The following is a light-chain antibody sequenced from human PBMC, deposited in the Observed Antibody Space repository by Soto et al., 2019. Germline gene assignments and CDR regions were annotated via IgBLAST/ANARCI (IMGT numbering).Light chain of an antibody. CDR2: DVN. J-gene: IGLJ2*01. Sequence: QSALTQPASVSGSPGQSITISCTGTSSDIGAYNYVSWYQQHPGKAPKLMIYDVNIRPSGVSNRFSGSKSGNTASLTISGLQAEDEADYYCTSWTTSTTMIFGGGTKLIVL. CDR3: TSWTTSTTMI. V-gene: IGLV2-14*03. CDR1: SSDIGAYNY.